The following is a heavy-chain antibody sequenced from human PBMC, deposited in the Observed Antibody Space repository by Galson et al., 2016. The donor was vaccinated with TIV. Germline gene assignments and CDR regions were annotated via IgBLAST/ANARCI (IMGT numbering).Heavy chain of an antibody. Sequence: GDTFRTYTISWVRQAPGQRLEWMAWVNVGTGDTRYSQKFQGAVTVTRDTSASTAYMELSSLTSEDTAVYYCARSDAVSGYYYHFDYWGHGTLVTVSS. CDR2: VNVGTGDT. CDR1: GDTFRTYT. CDR3: ARSDAVSGYYYHFDY. V-gene: IGHV1-3*01. J-gene: IGHJ4*01. D-gene: IGHD3-22*01.